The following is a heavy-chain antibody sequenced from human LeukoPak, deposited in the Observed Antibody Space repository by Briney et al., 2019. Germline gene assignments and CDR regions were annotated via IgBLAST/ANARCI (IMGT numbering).Heavy chain of an antibody. Sequence: VASVKVSCKASGYTFTGYYMHWVRQAPGQGLEWMGWINPNSGGTNYAQKFQGRVTMTRDTSISTAYMELSRLRSDDTAVYYCARDRVVVAATGAFDIWGQGTMVTVSS. J-gene: IGHJ3*02. V-gene: IGHV1-2*02. D-gene: IGHD2-15*01. CDR2: INPNSGGT. CDR3: ARDRVVVAATGAFDI. CDR1: GYTFTGYY.